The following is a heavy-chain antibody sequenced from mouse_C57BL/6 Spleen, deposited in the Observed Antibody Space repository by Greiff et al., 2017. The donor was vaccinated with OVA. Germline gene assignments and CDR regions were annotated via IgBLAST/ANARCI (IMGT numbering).Heavy chain of an antibody. J-gene: IGHJ4*01. V-gene: IGHV1-26*01. CDR3: AKGIYDGNHICYAMDY. CDR2: INPNNGGT. Sequence: EVQLQQSGPELVKPGASVKISCKASGYTFTDYYMNWVKQSHGKSLEWIGDINPNNGGTSYNQKFKGKATLTVDKSSSTAYMELRSLTSEDSAVYYCAKGIYDGNHICYAMDYWGQGTSVTVSS. D-gene: IGHD2-1*01. CDR1: GYTFTDYY.